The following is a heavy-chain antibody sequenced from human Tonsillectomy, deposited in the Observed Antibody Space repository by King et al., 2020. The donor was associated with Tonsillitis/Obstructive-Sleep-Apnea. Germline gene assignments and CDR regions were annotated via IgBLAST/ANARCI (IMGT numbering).Heavy chain of an antibody. CDR1: GFSLSNARMG. Sequence: LTLKESGPVLVKPTETLTLTCTVSGFSLSNARMGVSWIRQPPGKALEWLAHIFWNDEKSYSTSLKSRLTIAKDTSKSQVVLTMTNMDPLDTATYYCARGTAVVYYYYYYMDVWGKGTPVTVSS. D-gene: IGHD5-18*01. CDR3: ARGTAVVYYYYYYMDV. V-gene: IGHV2-26*01. CDR2: IFWNDEK. J-gene: IGHJ6*03.